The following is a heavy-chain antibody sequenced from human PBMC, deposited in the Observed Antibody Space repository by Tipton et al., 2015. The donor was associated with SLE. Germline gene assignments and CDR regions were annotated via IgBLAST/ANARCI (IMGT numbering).Heavy chain of an antibody. D-gene: IGHD2-15*01. CDR1: GFTVSSNY. J-gene: IGHJ5*02. Sequence: SLRLSCAASGFTVSSNYMSWVRQAPGKGLEWVSVIYSGGSTYYADSVKGRFTISRDNSKNTLYLQMNSLRDEDTAVYYCARDRCSGGSCYPNWFDPWGQGTLVTVSS. CDR2: IYSGGST. CDR3: ARDRCSGGSCYPNWFDP. V-gene: IGHV3-66*01.